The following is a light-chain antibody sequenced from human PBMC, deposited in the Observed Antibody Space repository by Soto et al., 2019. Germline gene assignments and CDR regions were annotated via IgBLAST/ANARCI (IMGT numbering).Light chain of an antibody. Sequence: EIVLTQSPATPSSSPGERATLSCRASQSVSSYLAWYQQKPCQAPRLLIYDASNWATGIPARFSGSGSGTDFTLTISSLEPEDFAVYYCQQRSNWPLTFGGGTKVEIK. V-gene: IGKV3-11*01. CDR3: QQRSNWPLT. CDR1: QSVSSY. J-gene: IGKJ4*01. CDR2: DAS.